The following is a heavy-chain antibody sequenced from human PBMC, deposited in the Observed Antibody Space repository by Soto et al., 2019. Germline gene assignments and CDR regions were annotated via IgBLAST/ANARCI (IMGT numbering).Heavy chain of an antibody. V-gene: IGHV3-30-3*01. J-gene: IGHJ4*02. CDR1: GFTFSSYA. CDR2: ISYDGSNK. D-gene: IGHD2-15*01. CDR3: ARDRDGGLVPFDY. Sequence: PGGSLRRSCAASGFTFSSYAMRWVRQAPGKGLEWVAVISYDGSNKYYADSVKGRFTISRDNSKNTLYLQMNSLRAEDTAVYYCARDRDGGLVPFDYWGQGTLVTVSS.